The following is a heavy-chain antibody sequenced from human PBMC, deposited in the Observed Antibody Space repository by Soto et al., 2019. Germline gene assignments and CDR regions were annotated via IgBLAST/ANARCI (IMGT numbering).Heavy chain of an antibody. D-gene: IGHD3-22*01. CDR1: GYSFTTYG. Sequence: QIQLVQSGTEVKRSGASGKVSCKTSGYSFTTYGLSWVRQAPGRGLEWLGWISGYNGNTNYAQKFQGTVILTTDTHTTTGYMEIKSLSSDDTAVYYCVRDTYYYHSSVPAPFEYWGQGTHVTVSS. V-gene: IGHV1-18*01. CDR2: ISGYNGNT. CDR3: VRDTYYYHSSVPAPFEY. J-gene: IGHJ4*02.